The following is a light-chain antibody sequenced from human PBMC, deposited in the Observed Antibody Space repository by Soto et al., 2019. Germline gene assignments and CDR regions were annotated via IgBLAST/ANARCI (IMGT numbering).Light chain of an antibody. Sequence: EIVLTQSPGTLSLSPGERATLSCRASQSVSSNYLAWYQQKRGQAPRLLIYGASSRATGIPTRFSGSGSGTAFTLTISRLEPEDVAVYSCQQYDTSPPTFGQGTKVEI. V-gene: IGKV3-20*01. J-gene: IGKJ1*01. CDR3: QQYDTSPPT. CDR1: QSVSSNY. CDR2: GAS.